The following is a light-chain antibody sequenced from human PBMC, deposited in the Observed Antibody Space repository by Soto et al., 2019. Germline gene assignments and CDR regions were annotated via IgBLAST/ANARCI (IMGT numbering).Light chain of an antibody. J-gene: IGLJ2*01. Sequence: QSVLTQPAAVSGSPGQSITISCTGTGGDVGGYNYVSWYQQHPGKAPRLLIYDVNNRPTGVSDRFTGSTSGNTASLSISGLQAEDEAEYFCSSYRTISTPVVFGGGTKLTVL. CDR2: DVN. CDR1: GGDVGGYNY. CDR3: SSYRTISTPVV. V-gene: IGLV2-14*03.